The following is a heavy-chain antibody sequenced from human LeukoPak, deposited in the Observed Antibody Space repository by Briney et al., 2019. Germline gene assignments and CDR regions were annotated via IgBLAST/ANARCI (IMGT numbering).Heavy chain of an antibody. CDR2: INNVASHI. D-gene: IGHD5/OR15-5a*01. CDR3: ARDPTQYLRYGHFDY. CDR1: GFPFSSYW. Sequence: GGSLRLSCAASGFPFSSYWMSWVRQAPGKGLEWVSSINNVASHIYYAHSVKGRFTISRDNAKNSLYLQMNSLSDEDTAVYYCARDPTQYLRYGHFDYWGQGTLVTVSS. J-gene: IGHJ4*02. V-gene: IGHV3-21*01.